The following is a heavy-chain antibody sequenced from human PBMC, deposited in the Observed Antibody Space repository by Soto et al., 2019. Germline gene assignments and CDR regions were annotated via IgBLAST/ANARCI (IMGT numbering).Heavy chain of an antibody. CDR3: ARDRGYGDYKRFWFDP. Sequence: QVQLQESGPGLVKPSETLSLTCTVSGGSISGYYWSWIRQPPGKGLEWIGYIYYSGSTNYNPPLKSRVTISVDTSKNQFSLKLSSVTAADTALYYCARDRGYGDYKRFWFDPWGQGTLVTVSS. D-gene: IGHD4-17*01. CDR2: IYYSGST. J-gene: IGHJ5*02. CDR1: GGSISGYY. V-gene: IGHV4-59*01.